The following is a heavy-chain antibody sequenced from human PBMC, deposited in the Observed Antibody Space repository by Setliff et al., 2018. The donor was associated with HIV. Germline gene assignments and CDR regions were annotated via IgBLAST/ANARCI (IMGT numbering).Heavy chain of an antibody. CDR2: IVVGSGNT. J-gene: IGHJ4*02. V-gene: IGHV1-58*01. CDR3: AAPGYSSSWYYFDY. CDR1: GFTFTSSA. D-gene: IGHD6-13*01. Sequence: ASVKVSCKASGFTFTSSAVQWVRQARGQRLEWIGWIVVGSGNTNYAQKFQERVTITRDMSTSTAYMELSSLRSEDTAVYYCAAPGYSSSWYYFDYWGQGTLVTSPQ.